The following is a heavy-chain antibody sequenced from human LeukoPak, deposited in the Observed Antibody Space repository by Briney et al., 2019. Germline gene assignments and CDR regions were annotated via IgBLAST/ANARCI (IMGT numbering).Heavy chain of an antibody. V-gene: IGHV3-74*01. J-gene: IGHJ4*02. Sequence: GGSLRLSCAASGFTFSSYWMHWVRQAPGKGLVWVSRINNDGSSTSYADSVKGRFTISRDNAKNTLYLQMNSLRAEDTAVYYCARVRAARYFDYWGQGTLVTVSS. CDR2: INNDGSST. CDR3: ARVRAARYFDY. CDR1: GFTFSSYW. D-gene: IGHD6-6*01.